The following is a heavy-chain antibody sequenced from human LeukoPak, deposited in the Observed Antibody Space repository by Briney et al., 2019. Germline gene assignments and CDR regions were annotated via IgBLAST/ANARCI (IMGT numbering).Heavy chain of an antibody. CDR1: GGTFSSYA. CDR3: ARDIGIVGATDY. J-gene: IGHJ4*02. CDR2: IIPIFGTA. D-gene: IGHD1-26*01. V-gene: IGHV1-69*01. Sequence: SVKVSCKASGGTFSSYAISWVRQAPGQGLEWTGGIIPIFGTANYAQKFQGRVTITADESTSTAYMELSSLRSEDTAVYYCARDIGIVGATDYWGQGTLVTVSS.